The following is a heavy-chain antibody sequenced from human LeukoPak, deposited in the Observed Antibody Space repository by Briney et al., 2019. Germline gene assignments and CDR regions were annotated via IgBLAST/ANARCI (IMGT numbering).Heavy chain of an antibody. CDR3: ARMHRGYCSSTSCYYYYGMDV. CDR2: MNPNSGNT. CDR1: GYTFTSYD. J-gene: IGHJ6*02. V-gene: IGHV1-8*01. D-gene: IGHD2-2*01. Sequence: ASVKVSCKASGYTFTSYDINWVRQATGQGLEWMGWMNPNSGNTGYAQKFQGRVTMTRNTSISTAYMELSSLRSEDTAVYYCARMHRGYCSSTSCYYYYGMDVWGQGTTVTVSS.